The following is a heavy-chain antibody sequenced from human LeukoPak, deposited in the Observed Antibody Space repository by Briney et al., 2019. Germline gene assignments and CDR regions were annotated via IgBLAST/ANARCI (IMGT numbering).Heavy chain of an antibody. J-gene: IGHJ3*02. CDR3: ARDQGYYDSSGEAFDI. V-gene: IGHV1-69*05. CDR1: AGTFSSYA. CDR2: IIPIFGTA. Sequence: ASVTVSCKASAGTFSSYAISWVRQPPGQGLEWMGGIIPIFGTANYAQKFQGRVTITTDESTSTAYVELGSLRSEDTAVYYCARDQGYYDSSGEAFDIWGQRTMVTVSS. D-gene: IGHD3-22*01.